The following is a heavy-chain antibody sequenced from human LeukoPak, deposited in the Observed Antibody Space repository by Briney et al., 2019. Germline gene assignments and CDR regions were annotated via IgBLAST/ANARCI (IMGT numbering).Heavy chain of an antibody. CDR3: ARGLNEMDILTGPLDY. CDR2: MNPNSGNT. CDR1: GYTFTSYD. D-gene: IGHD3-9*01. Sequence: GASVKVSCKASGYTFTSYDINWVRQATGQGLEWMGWMNPNSGNTGYAQKFQGRVTMTRNTSISTAYMELSSLRSEDTAVYYCARGLNEMDILTGPLDYWGQGTLVTVSS. V-gene: IGHV1-8*01. J-gene: IGHJ4*02.